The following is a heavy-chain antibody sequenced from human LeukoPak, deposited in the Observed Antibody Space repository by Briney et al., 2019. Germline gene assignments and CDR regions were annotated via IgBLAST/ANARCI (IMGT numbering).Heavy chain of an antibody. CDR2: INPSGGST. Sequence: VASVKVSCKAPGYTFTSYYMHWVRQAPGQGLEWMGIINPSGGSTSYAQKFQGRVTMTRDTSTSTVYMELSSLRSEDTAVYYCARDPYSYYYGMDVWGQGTTVTVSS. CDR3: ARDPYSYYYGMDV. V-gene: IGHV1-46*01. J-gene: IGHJ6*02. CDR1: GYTFTSYY.